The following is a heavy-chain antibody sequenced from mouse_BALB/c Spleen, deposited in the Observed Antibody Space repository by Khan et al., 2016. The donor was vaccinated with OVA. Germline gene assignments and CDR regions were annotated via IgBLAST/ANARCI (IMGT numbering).Heavy chain of an antibody. CDR1: GFTFSSYS. CDR3: ASHLNGSFVY. J-gene: IGHJ3*01. V-gene: IGHV5-6*01. Sequence: EVELVESGGDLVKPGGSLKLSCAASGFTFSSYSMSWVRQTPDKRLEWVTTISSVGDYTYYPDSVKGRFTISRDNAKNTLYLQMSSLKSEDTAMYYCASHLNGSFVYWGQGTLVTVSA. CDR2: ISSVGDYT.